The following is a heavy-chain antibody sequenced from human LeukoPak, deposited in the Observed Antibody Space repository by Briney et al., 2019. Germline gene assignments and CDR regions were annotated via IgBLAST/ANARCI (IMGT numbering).Heavy chain of an antibody. CDR3: ARRILTGYDWFDP. Sequence: SETLSLTCTVSGGSISTYYWSWIRQPPGKGLEWIGYIYYSGSTKYNPSLKSRVTISVDTSKNQFSLKLSSVTAADTAVYYCARRILTGYDWFDPWGQGTLVTVSS. CDR1: GGSISTYY. V-gene: IGHV4-59*08. D-gene: IGHD3-9*01. CDR2: IYYSGST. J-gene: IGHJ5*02.